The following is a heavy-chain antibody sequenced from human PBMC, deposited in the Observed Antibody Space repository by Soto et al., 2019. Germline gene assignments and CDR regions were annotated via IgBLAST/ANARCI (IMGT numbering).Heavy chain of an antibody. V-gene: IGHV4-31*11. Sequence: SETLSLTRAVFGGSCSGYSWRRTRKHPGKGLEWIGYIYYSGSTYSNPSLKSRVTISVATSKTQFSLKLSSVTAADTAVYYCAKGGLGDCRNTSCLFHFDYWGVGALVTGPS. CDR3: AKGGLGDCRNTSCLFHFDY. D-gene: IGHD2-2*01. J-gene: IGHJ4*02. CDR1: GGSCSGYS. CDR2: IYYSGST.